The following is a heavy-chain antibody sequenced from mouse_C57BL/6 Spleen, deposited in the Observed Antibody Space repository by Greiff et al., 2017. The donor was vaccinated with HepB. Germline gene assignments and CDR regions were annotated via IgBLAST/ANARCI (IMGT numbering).Heavy chain of an antibody. D-gene: IGHD1-1*01. CDR1: GYSFTSYY. Sequence: VQLQQSGPELVKPGASVKISCKASGYSFTSYYIHWVKQRPGQGLEWIGWIYPGSGNTKYNEKFKGKATLTADTSSSTAYMQLSSLTSEDSAVYYCARGGYYGSSSFDYWGQGTTLTVSS. CDR3: ARGGYYGSSSFDY. J-gene: IGHJ2*01. V-gene: IGHV1-66*01. CDR2: IYPGSGNT.